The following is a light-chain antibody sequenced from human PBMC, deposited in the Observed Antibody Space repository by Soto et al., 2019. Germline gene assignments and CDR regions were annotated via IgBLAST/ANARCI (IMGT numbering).Light chain of an antibody. Sequence: EIVLTQSPGTLSLSPGERATLSCRASQSVSSSYLAWYQQKPGQAPRLLIYGASSRATGIPDRFSGSGSGTDFTLTISRVEAEYFAVYCCQHYGSSPWTFGQGTKVEIK. J-gene: IGKJ1*01. V-gene: IGKV3-20*01. CDR1: QSVSSSY. CDR2: GAS. CDR3: QHYGSSPWT.